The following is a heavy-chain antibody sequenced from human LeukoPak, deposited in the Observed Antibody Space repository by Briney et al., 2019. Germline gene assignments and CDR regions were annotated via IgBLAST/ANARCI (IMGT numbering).Heavy chain of an antibody. CDR3: ARDSGTVPYDY. CDR1: GYTFTGYY. Sequence: ASVKVSCKASGYTFTGYYVHWVRQAPGQGLEWMGWMNPKSGGTNYAQKFEARVTMNRDTSISTAYMELSRLRFDDTAVYYCARDSGTVPYDYWGQGTLVTVSS. CDR2: MNPKSGGT. V-gene: IGHV1-2*02. D-gene: IGHD4-17*01. J-gene: IGHJ4*02.